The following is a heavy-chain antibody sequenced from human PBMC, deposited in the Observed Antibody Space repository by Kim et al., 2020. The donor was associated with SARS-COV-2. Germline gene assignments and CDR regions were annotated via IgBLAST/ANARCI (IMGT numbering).Heavy chain of an antibody. CDR3: ARDYYDSSGPFDY. J-gene: IGHJ4*02. D-gene: IGHD3-22*01. CDR2: ISYDGSNK. CDR1: GFTFSSYA. Sequence: GGSLRLSCAASGFTFSSYAMHWVRQAPGKGLEWVAVISYDGSNKYYADSVKGRFTISRDNSKNTLYLQMNSLRAEDTAVYYCARDYYDSSGPFDYWGQGT. V-gene: IGHV3-30*04.